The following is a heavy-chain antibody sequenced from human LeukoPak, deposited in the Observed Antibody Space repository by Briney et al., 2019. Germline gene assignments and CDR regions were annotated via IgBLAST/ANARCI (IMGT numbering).Heavy chain of an antibody. V-gene: IGHV4-59*11. CDR3: AREFGDSRVLGFDY. J-gene: IGHJ4*02. CDR2: IYYSGST. Sequence: PSETLSLTCTVSGGSISSHYWSWIRQPPGKGLEWIGYIYYSGSTNYNPSLKSRVTISVDTSKNQFSLKLSSVTAADTAVYYCAREFGDSRVLGFDYWGQGTLVTVSS. CDR1: GGSISSHY. D-gene: IGHD6-13*01.